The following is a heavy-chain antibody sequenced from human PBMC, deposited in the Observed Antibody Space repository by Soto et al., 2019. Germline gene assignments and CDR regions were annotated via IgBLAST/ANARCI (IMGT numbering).Heavy chain of an antibody. CDR3: ASPRITIFGVARYYYYGMDV. CDR2: IIPIFGTA. CDR1: GGTFSSYA. V-gene: IGHV1-69*13. D-gene: IGHD3-3*01. J-gene: IGHJ6*02. Sequence: GASVKVSCKASGGTFSSYAISWVRQAPGQGLEWMGGIIPIFGTANYAQKFQGRVTITADESTSTAYMELSSLRSGDTAVYYCASPRITIFGVARYYYYGMDVWGQGTTVTVSS.